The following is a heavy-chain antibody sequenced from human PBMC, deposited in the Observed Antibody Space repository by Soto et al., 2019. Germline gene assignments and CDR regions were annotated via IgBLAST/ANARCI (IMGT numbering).Heavy chain of an antibody. CDR1: GFTFSSYA. CDR2: ISGSGGST. D-gene: IGHD6-6*01. Sequence: GWSLRLSCAASGFTFSSYAMGWVRQAPGKGQEWVSAISGSGGSTYYADSVKGRFTISRDNSKNTLYLQMNSLRAEDTAVYYCAKDRVKYSSSSPHFDYWGQGTLVTVSS. CDR3: AKDRVKYSSSSPHFDY. V-gene: IGHV3-23*01. J-gene: IGHJ4*02.